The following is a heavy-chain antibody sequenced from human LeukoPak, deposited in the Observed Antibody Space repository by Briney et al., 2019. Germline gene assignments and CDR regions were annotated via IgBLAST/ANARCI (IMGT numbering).Heavy chain of an antibody. Sequence: GGSLRLSCAASGFTFSSYSMNWVRQAPGKGLEWVSSISSSSSYIYYAESVKGRFTISRDNAKNSLYLQMNSLRAEDTAVYYCARDPRGEGFWSGYYYYYYMDVWGKGTTVTVSS. D-gene: IGHD3-3*01. CDR1: GFTFSSYS. CDR2: ISSSSSYI. V-gene: IGHV3-21*01. J-gene: IGHJ6*03. CDR3: ARDPRGEGFWSGYYYYYYMDV.